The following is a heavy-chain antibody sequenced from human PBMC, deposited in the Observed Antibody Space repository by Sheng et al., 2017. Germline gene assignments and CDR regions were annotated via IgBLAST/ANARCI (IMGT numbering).Heavy chain of an antibody. D-gene: IGHD2-2*01. CDR2: ISYDGSSK. CDR1: EFTFSDHA. V-gene: IGHV3-30*09. Sequence: QVQLVESGGGVVQPGRSLRLSCAASEFTFSDHAMHWVRQAPGKGLEWVAAISYDGSSKYYTDSVKGRFAISRDNSKNTLYVQMNSLRGEDTGVYYCAKGGIPAALRYDAFDMWGQGTMVTVSS. CDR3: AKGGIPAALRYDAFDM. J-gene: IGHJ3*02.